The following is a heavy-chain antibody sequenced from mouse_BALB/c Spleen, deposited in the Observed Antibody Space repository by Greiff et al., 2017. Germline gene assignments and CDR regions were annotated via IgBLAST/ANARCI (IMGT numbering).Heavy chain of an antibody. CDR1: GYTFTSYW. Sequence: QVQLQQPGAELVKPGASVKLSCKASGYTFTSYWMHWVKQRPGQGLEWIGYINPSSGYTEYNQKFKDKTTLTADKSSSTAYMQLSSLTSEDSAVYYCARSGYGRGYWYFDVWGAGTTVTVSS. CDR2: INPSSGYT. CDR3: ARSGYGRGYWYFDV. D-gene: IGHD1-1*01. J-gene: IGHJ1*01. V-gene: IGHV1-4*02.